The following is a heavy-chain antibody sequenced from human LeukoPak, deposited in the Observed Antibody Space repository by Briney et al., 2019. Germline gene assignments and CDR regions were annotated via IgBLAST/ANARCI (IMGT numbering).Heavy chain of an antibody. D-gene: IGHD3-10*01. Sequence: GASVKVSCKASGYTFSDNHMYWIRQAPGQGLECMGWISPNSGGTNYAQKFQGRITMTGDTSISTGYMKHSSLRSDDTAIYFCARELGRNAFDVWGQGTLVTVSS. CDR2: ISPNSGGT. J-gene: IGHJ3*01. CDR3: ARELGRNAFDV. CDR1: GYTFSDNH. V-gene: IGHV1-2*02.